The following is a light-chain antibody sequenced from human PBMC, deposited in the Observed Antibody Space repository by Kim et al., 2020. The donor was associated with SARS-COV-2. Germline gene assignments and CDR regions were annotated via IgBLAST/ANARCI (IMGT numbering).Light chain of an antibody. Sequence: SITVSFTGTSSAGGAYNHVSWFQQHPGRAPNLMIYDVSDRPSGVSDRFSGSKSGNTASLTISGLQAEDEADYYCSSYTTNITLFYVFGTGTKVTVL. CDR1: SSAGGAYNH. CDR3: SSYTTNITLFYV. CDR2: DVS. V-gene: IGLV2-14*03. J-gene: IGLJ1*01.